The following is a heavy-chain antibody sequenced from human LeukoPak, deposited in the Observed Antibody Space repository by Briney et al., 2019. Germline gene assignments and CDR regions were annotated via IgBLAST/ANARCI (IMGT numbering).Heavy chain of an antibody. V-gene: IGHV3-21*01. D-gene: IGHD3-10*01. CDR2: ISSSSSYI. Sequence: NPGGSLRLSCAASGFTFSSYSMNWVRQAPGKGLEWVSSISSSSSYIYYADSVKGRFTISRDNAKNSLYLQMNSLRAEDTAVYYCARVSVLLWFGELIPRYFDYWGQGTLVTVSS. CDR1: GFTFSSYS. CDR3: ARVSVLLWFGELIPRYFDY. J-gene: IGHJ4*02.